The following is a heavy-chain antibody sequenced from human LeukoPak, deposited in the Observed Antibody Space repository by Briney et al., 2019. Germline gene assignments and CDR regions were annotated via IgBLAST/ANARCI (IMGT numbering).Heavy chain of an antibody. CDR3: ARGGGLHRYCSSTSCFDT. CDR1: GYTFTNYP. V-gene: IGHV7-4-1*02. J-gene: IGHJ5*02. D-gene: IGHD2-2*01. CDR2: INTNTGNP. Sequence: ASVKVSCKASGYTFTNYPINWVRQAPGQGLEWMGWINTNTGNPTYAQAFTGRFVFSLDTSVGTAYLQINSLKAEDTAVYYCARGGGLHRYCSSTSCFDTWGRGTLVTVSS.